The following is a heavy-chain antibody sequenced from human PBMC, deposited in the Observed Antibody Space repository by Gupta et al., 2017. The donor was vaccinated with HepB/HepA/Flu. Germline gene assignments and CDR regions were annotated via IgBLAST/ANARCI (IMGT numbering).Heavy chain of an antibody. Sequence: EVQLLESGGGLVQTGGSLILSCAVSGFTFSNNVISWVRQAPGKGLEWVSAISESGGYTSYADSVKGRFTISGDNSKNIVYLQMNSLRVDDTAVYFCAKLRIRMTATGGDYWGHGTLVTVSS. D-gene: IGHD2-21*02. CDR2: ISESGGYT. V-gene: IGHV3-23*01. J-gene: IGHJ4*01. CDR1: GFTFSNNV. CDR3: AKLRIRMTATGGDY.